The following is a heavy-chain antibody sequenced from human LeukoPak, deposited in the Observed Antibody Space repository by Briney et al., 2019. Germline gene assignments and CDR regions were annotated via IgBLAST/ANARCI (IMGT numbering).Heavy chain of an antibody. V-gene: IGHV3-21*01. D-gene: IGHD6-19*01. J-gene: IGHJ4*02. CDR2: MSSSSSYI. CDR1: GFTFSSYW. CDR3: ATSMMSIAVAGTSY. Sequence: GGSLRLSCAVSGFTFSSYWMNWVRQAPGKGLEWVSSMSSSSSYIYYADSVKGRFTISRDNAKNSLYLQMNSLRSEDTAVYYCATSMMSIAVAGTSYWGQGTLVTVSS.